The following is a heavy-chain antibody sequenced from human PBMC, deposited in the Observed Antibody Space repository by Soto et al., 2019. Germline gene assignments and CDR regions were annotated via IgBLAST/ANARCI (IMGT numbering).Heavy chain of an antibody. CDR1: GGSISSYY. D-gene: IGHD6-19*01. Sequence: SETLSLTWTVSGGSISSYYWIWIRQPPGKGLEWIGYIYYSGSTNYNPSLKSRVTISVDTSKNQFSLKLSSVTAADTAVYYCARGLDYFDYWGQGTLVTVSS. CDR3: ARGLDYFDY. CDR2: IYYSGST. V-gene: IGHV4-59*01. J-gene: IGHJ4*02.